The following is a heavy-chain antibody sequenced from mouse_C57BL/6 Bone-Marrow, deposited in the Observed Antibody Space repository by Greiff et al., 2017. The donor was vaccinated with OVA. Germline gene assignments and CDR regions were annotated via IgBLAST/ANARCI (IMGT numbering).Heavy chain of an antibody. CDR1: GYTFTSYG. CDR3: ACYDCGSSYYFDY. Sequence: EVQLVESGAELVRPGSSVKMSCKTSGYTFTSYGINWVKQRPGQGLEWIGYIYIGNGYTEYNEKFKGKATLTSDTSSSTAYMQLSSLTSEDSAIYFCACYDCGSSYYFDYWGKGTTLTVSS. D-gene: IGHD1-1*01. V-gene: IGHV1-58*01. CDR2: IYIGNGYT. J-gene: IGHJ2*01.